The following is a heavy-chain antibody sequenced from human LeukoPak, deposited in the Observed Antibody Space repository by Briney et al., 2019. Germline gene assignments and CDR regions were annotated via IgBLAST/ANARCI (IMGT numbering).Heavy chain of an antibody. J-gene: IGHJ4*02. CDR2: IYYSGST. D-gene: IGHD5-18*01. CDR3: ARLRSNSDGYRGGFDY. CDR1: GASISSQY. V-gene: IGHV4-59*11. Sequence: ASETRSLTCTFSGASISSQYWSWIRQPPGKGLEWIGYIYYSGSTNYNPSLKSRVTISVDTSKNQFSLKLSSVTAADTAVYYCARLRSNSDGYRGGFDYWGQGTLVTVSS.